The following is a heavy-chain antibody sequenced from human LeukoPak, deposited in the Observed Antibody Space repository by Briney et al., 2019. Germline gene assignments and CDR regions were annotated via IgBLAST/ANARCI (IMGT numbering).Heavy chain of an antibody. J-gene: IGHJ4*02. CDR2: IYYSGNT. CDR3: ARSNGDYFAYIDY. CDR1: GDSVSSRSCH. D-gene: IGHD4-17*01. Sequence: SETLSLTCSVSGDSVSSRSCHWGWIRQPPGEGLEWLGSIYYSGNTYYNPSLKSRVTISVDTSKDQFSLKLTSVTAADTAVYYCARSNGDYFAYIDYWGQGTLVTVSS. V-gene: IGHV4-39*01.